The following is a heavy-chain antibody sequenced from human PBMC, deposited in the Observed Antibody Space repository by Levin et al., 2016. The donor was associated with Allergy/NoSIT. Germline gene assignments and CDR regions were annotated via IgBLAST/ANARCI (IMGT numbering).Heavy chain of an antibody. Sequence: GESLKISCAASGFTFDDYGMSWVRQAPGKGLEWVSGINWNGGSTGYADSVKGRFTISRDNAKDSLYLQMNSLRAEDTALYYCATLPPPSPTVTTWDYWGQGTLVTVSS. CDR3: ATLPPPSPTVTTWDY. V-gene: IGHV3-20*04. CDR2: INWNGGST. D-gene: IGHD4-17*01. J-gene: IGHJ4*02. CDR1: GFTFDDYG.